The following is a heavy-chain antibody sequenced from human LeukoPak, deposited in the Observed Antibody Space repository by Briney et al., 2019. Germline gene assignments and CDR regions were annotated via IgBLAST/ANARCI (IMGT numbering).Heavy chain of an antibody. J-gene: IGHJ4*02. Sequence: PGGSLRLSCAASGFTFSSYEMNWGRQAPGKGLEWDSYISSSGSTIYYADSVKGRFTISRDNAKNSLYLQMNSLRAEDTAVYYCAIHSSGWLGFFDYWGQGTLVTVSS. CDR2: ISSSGSTI. D-gene: IGHD6-19*01. CDR3: AIHSSGWLGFFDY. CDR1: GFTFSSYE. V-gene: IGHV3-48*03.